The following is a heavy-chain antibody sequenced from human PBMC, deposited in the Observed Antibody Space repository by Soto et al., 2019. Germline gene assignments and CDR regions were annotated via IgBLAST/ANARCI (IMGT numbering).Heavy chain of an antibody. CDR1: GESISSYY. J-gene: IGHJ6*02. Sequence: QVQLRESGPGLVKASETLSLTCTVSGESISSYYWSWIRQPAGKGLEWIGRMYGSGSTNYSPSLKSRFTMSVDTCKNQFSLKLSSVTAADTAVYYCARVLLERRHYFGMDVWGQGTTVTVSS. CDR2: MYGSGST. CDR3: ARVLLERRHYFGMDV. V-gene: IGHV4-4*07. D-gene: IGHD1-1*01.